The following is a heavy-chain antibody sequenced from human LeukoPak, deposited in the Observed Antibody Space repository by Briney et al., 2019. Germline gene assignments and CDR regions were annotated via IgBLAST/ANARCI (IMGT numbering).Heavy chain of an antibody. D-gene: IGHD6-13*01. CDR2: INPNSGGT. J-gene: IGHJ4*02. Sequence: AASVNVSCKASGYTFTGYYMHWVRQAPGQGLEWMGWINPNSGGTNYAQKFQGRVTMTRDTSISTAYMELSRLRSDDTAVYYCARRPAATVFDYWGQGTLVTVSS. V-gene: IGHV1-2*02. CDR1: GYTFTGYY. CDR3: ARRPAATVFDY.